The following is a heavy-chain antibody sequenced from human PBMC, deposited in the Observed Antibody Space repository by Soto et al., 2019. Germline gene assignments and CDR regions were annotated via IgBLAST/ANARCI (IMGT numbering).Heavy chain of an antibody. Sequence: SEILYLTNADYSGSFSGSYWSVVRQPPGQGLEWIGEINHSGSTNYNPSLKSRVTISVDTSKNQFSLKLSSVTAADTAVYYCARGVGRWFGELSYYYYGMDVWGQGTTVT. CDR2: INHSGST. CDR1: SGSFSGSY. J-gene: IGHJ6*02. CDR3: ARGVGRWFGELSYYYYGMDV. V-gene: IGHV4-34*01. D-gene: IGHD3-10*01.